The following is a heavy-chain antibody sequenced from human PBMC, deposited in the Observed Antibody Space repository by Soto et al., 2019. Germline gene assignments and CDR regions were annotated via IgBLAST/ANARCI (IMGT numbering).Heavy chain of an antibody. Sequence: PGGSLRLSCSASVFTFSSYGMHWFRQAPGKGLEWVAVISYDGSNKYYADSVKGRFTISRDNSKNTLYLQMNSLRAEDTAVYYCAKVDVRHTAMAPFDPWGQGTLVTVSS. J-gene: IGHJ5*02. CDR1: VFTFSSYG. CDR2: ISYDGSNK. CDR3: AKVDVRHTAMAPFDP. V-gene: IGHV3-30*18. D-gene: IGHD5-18*01.